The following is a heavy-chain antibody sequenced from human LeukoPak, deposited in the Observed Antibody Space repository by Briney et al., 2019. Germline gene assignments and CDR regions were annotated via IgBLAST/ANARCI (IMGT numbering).Heavy chain of an antibody. Sequence: SETLSLTCTVSGGSISSYYWSWIRQPAGKGLEWIGRLFTSGTANYNPSLKSRVTMSLDTSKNQLSLKLTSVTAADSAVYYCARDLGGYSFGSYYYYMDFWGRGTTVTVSS. CDR2: LFTSGTA. CDR1: GGSISSYY. D-gene: IGHD5-18*01. V-gene: IGHV4-4*07. J-gene: IGHJ6*03. CDR3: ARDLGGYSFGSYYYYMDF.